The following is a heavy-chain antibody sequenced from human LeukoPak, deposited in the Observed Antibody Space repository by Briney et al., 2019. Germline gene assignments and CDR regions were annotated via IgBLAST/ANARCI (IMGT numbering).Heavy chain of an antibody. CDR1: GYTFTGYY. J-gene: IGHJ4*02. CDR3: ARAPSGRYDSSGYYYLY. Sequence: ASVKVSCKASGYTFTGYYMHWVRRAPGQGLEWMGWINPNSGGTNYAQKFQGRVTMTRDTSISTAYMELSRLRSDDTAVYYCARAPSGRYDSSGYYYLYWGQGTLVTVSS. D-gene: IGHD3-22*01. CDR2: INPNSGGT. V-gene: IGHV1-2*02.